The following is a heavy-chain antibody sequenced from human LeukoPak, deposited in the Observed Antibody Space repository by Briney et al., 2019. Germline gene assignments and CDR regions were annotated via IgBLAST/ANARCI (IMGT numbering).Heavy chain of an antibody. Sequence: PSETLSLTCTVSGGSISSYYWSWIRQPPGKGLEGIGYIYYSGSTNYNPSLKSRVTISVDTSKNQFSLKLSSVTAADTAVYYCARLAAADYFDYWGQGTLVTVSS. CDR3: ARLAAADYFDY. CDR1: GGSISSYY. J-gene: IGHJ4*02. V-gene: IGHV4-59*08. D-gene: IGHD6-13*01. CDR2: IYYSGST.